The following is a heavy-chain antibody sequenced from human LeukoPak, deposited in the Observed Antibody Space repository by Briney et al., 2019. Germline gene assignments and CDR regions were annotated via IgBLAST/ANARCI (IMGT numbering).Heavy chain of an antibody. Sequence: GASVKVSCKASGYTFTGYYMHWVRQAPGQGLEWMGWINPNSGGTNYAQKFQGRATMTRDTSISTAYMELSRLRSDDTAVYYCARVTYCSSTSCPLYYYYYYMDVWGKGTTVTVSS. D-gene: IGHD2-2*01. CDR1: GYTFTGYY. J-gene: IGHJ6*03. CDR2: INPNSGGT. V-gene: IGHV1-2*02. CDR3: ARVTYCSSTSCPLYYYYYYMDV.